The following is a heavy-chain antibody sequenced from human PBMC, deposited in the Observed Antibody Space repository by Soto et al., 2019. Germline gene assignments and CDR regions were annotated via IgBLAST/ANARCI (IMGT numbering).Heavy chain of an antibody. Sequence: QVQLQESGPGLVKPSETLSLTCTVSGGSISSYYWSWIRQPPGKGLEWIGYIYYSGSTNYNPSLKSRVTISVDTSKNQFSLKLSSVTAADTAVYYCASAKYSSGWSDAFDIWGQGTMVTVSS. CDR2: IYYSGST. V-gene: IGHV4-59*08. J-gene: IGHJ3*02. D-gene: IGHD6-19*01. CDR1: GGSISSYY. CDR3: ASAKYSSGWSDAFDI.